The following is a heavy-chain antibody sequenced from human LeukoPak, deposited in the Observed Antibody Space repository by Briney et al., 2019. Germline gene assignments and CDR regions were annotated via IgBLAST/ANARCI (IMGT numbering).Heavy chain of an antibody. CDR2: IYYSGST. CDR3: ARHEYSGSCYGLSWFDP. J-gene: IGHJ5*02. D-gene: IGHD1-26*01. V-gene: IGHV4-39*01. Sequence: SSETLSLTCTVSGGSISSSGYYWGWIRQPPGKGLEWIASIYYSGSTYYNPSLKSRVTISVDTSKNQLSLKLSSLTAADTAVYYCARHEYSGSCYGLSWFDPWGQGTLVTVSS. CDR1: GGSISSSGYY.